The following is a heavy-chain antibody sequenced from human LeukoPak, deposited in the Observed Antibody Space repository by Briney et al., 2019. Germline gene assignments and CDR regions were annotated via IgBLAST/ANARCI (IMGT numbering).Heavy chain of an antibody. J-gene: IGHJ6*03. Sequence: GESLKISCKGSGYSFTSYWIGWVRQMPGKGLEWMGLIYPGDSDTRYSPSFQGQVTISADKSISTAYLQWSSLKASDTAMYYCARVQSGTYYYYYMDVWGRGTTVTVSS. CDR3: ARVQSGTYYYYYMDV. CDR2: IYPGDSDT. D-gene: IGHD1-26*01. CDR1: GYSFTSYW. V-gene: IGHV5-51*01.